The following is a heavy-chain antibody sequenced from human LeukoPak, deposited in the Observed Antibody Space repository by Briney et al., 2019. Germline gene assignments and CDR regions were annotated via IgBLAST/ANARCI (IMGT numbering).Heavy chain of an antibody. CDR2: IYYGGST. J-gene: IGHJ4*02. V-gene: IGHV4-39*01. CDR3: ASSSTFYSFDY. D-gene: IGHD2-2*01. Sequence: GSLRLSCAASGFTVSSSYMSWVRQPPGKGLEWIGSIYYGGSTYYNPSLKSRVTISVDTSKNQFSLKLNSVTAADTAVYYCASSSTFYSFDYWGQGTLVTVSS. CDR1: GFTVSSSY.